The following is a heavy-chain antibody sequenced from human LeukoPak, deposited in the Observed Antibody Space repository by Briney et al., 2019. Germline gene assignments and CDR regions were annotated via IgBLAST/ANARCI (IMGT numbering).Heavy chain of an antibody. CDR1: GGSISSYY. V-gene: IGHV4-59*12. CDR3: ARRGGYSSSWYVA. D-gene: IGHD6-13*01. CDR2: IYYSGST. J-gene: IGHJ5*02. Sequence: SETLSLTCTVSGGSISSYYWSWIRQPPGKGLEWIGYIYYSGSTNYNPSLKSRVTISVDTSKNQFSLKLSSVTAADTAVYYCARRGGYSSSWYVAWGQGTLVTVSS.